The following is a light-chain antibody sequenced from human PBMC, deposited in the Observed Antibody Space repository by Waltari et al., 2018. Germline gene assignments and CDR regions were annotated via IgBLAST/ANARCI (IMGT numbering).Light chain of an antibody. CDR2: EFS. CDR1: SRDVGFYNY. J-gene: IGLJ3*02. V-gene: IGLV2-14*01. Sequence: QSALTQPTSVSGSPGQSITISCTGTSRDVGFYNYVSWYQQYPGKVPQLLISEFSDRPSGVSSRFSGSKSGNTASLTISGLQADDEADYYCNSDTGSSSWVFGGGTKLTVL. CDR3: NSDTGSSSWV.